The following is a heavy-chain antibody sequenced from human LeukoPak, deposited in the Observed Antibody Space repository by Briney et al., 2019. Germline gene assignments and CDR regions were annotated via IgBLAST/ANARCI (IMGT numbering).Heavy chain of an antibody. D-gene: IGHD2-15*01. Sequence: PGGSLRLSCAAFGFPFSTPFNINAMTWVRQAPGKGLEWVATMNHVGTIIHYADSVKGRFTISRDNSKNMVYLQMNSLRDSDTAIYCCVKDAAIYPAWYFDYWGQGTLVTVST. V-gene: IGHV3-23*01. J-gene: IGHJ4*02. CDR1: GFPFSTPFNINA. CDR2: MNHVGTII. CDR3: VKDAAIYPAWYFDY.